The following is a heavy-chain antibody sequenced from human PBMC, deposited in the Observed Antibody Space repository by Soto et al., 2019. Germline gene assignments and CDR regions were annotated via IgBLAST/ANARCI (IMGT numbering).Heavy chain of an antibody. CDR3: ARENSYFDS. CDR1: GYTFRNFG. Sequence: QIQLLQSGDEVKKPGASVKVTCKASGYTFRNFGISWVRQAPGQGLEWMGWISAYNANANYAQKFQGRLTMTADTSTSTAYMELRSLRSDDTAVDYCARENSYFDSWGQGTLVTVSS. J-gene: IGHJ4*02. V-gene: IGHV1-18*01. CDR2: ISAYNANA.